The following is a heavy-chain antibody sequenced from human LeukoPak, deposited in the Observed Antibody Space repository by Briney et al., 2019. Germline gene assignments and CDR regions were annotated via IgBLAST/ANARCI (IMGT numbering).Heavy chain of an antibody. V-gene: IGHV1-69*13. CDR3: ARGHIVATSYYYYYYGTDV. CDR1: GGTFTNYA. D-gene: IGHD5-12*01. CDR2: IIPMLSTS. J-gene: IGHJ6*02. Sequence: GASVKVSCKASGGTFTNYAFSWVRQAPGQGLEWMGGIIPMLSTSRYAQKFQGRVTITADESTSTASMELGSLRSEDTAVHYCARGHIVATSYYYYYYGTDVWGQGTTVTVSS.